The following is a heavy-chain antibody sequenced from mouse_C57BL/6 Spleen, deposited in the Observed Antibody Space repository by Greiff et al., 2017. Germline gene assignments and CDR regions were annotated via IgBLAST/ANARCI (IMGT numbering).Heavy chain of an antibody. CDR1: GYTFTDYN. Sequence: VQLQQSGPELVKPGASVKIPCKASGYTFTDYNMDWVKQSHGKSLEWIGDINPNNGGTSYNQKFKGKATLTVDKSSSTAYMELRSLTSEDTAVYYCARSGLYYFDYWGQGTTLTVSS. CDR3: ARSGLYYFDY. CDR2: INPNNGGT. V-gene: IGHV1-18*01. J-gene: IGHJ2*01. D-gene: IGHD1-2*01.